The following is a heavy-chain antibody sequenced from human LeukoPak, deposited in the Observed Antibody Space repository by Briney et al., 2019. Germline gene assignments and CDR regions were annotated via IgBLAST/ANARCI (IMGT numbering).Heavy chain of an antibody. CDR3: ARFYGSGSYYTLPDY. D-gene: IGHD3-10*01. J-gene: IGHJ4*02. V-gene: IGHV1-18*01. Sequence: ASVTVSCKASGYTFTSYGISWVRQAPGQGLEWMGWISAYNGNTNYAQKLQGIVTMTTDTSTSTAYMELRSLRSDDTAVYYCARFYGSGSYYTLPDYWGQGTLVTVSS. CDR1: GYTFTSYG. CDR2: ISAYNGNT.